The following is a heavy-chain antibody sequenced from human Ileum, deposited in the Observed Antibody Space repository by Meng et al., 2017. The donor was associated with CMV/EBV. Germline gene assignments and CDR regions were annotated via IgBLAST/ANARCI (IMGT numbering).Heavy chain of an antibody. Sequence: QVQLVQSGAVVRKPGASVKVHCKAAGYTFTGYFMHWVRQAPGQGLEWMGYIHPRSGGTKYAQNFQGRVTMTRDTSTSTASMELSRLRNDDTAVYYCVRGITMGTTGWHFDYWGQGALVTVSS. J-gene: IGHJ4*02. CDR3: VRGITMGTTGWHFDY. CDR1: GYTFTGYF. V-gene: IGHV1-2*02. D-gene: IGHD1-26*01. CDR2: IHPRSGGT.